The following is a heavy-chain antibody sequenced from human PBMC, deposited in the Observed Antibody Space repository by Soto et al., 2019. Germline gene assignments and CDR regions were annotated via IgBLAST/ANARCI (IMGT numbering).Heavy chain of an antibody. CDR1: GGSFSGYY. CDR3: GRHPPTRDIVVVPAANYYYYGMDV. CDR2: INHSGST. Sequence: SETLSLTCAVYGGSFSGYYWSWIRQPPGKGLEWIGEINHSGSTNYNPSLKSRVTISVDTSKNQFSLKLSSVTAADTAVYYCGRHPPTRDIVVVPAANYYYYGMDVWGQGTSVTVSS. J-gene: IGHJ6*02. D-gene: IGHD2-2*01. V-gene: IGHV4-34*01.